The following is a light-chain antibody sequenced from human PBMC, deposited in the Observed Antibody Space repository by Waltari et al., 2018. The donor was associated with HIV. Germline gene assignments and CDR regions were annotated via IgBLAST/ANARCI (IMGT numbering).Light chain of an antibody. CDR3: AAWDDSLNGYV. CDR1: SPNLRRNA. V-gene: IGLV1-36*01. J-gene: IGLJ1*01. Sequence: QSVLTQPPSVSEAPSQRVTISCSGSSPNLRRNAENWYQQVPGKAPKLLIYYDDLLSSGVSDRVSGSKSGTSASLAIRGLQSEDEADYYCAAWDDSLNGYVFGSGTKVTVL. CDR2: YDD.